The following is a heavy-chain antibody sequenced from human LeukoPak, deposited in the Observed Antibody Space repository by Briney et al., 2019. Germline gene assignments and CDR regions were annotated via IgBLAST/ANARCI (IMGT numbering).Heavy chain of an antibody. D-gene: IGHD2/OR15-2a*01. CDR1: GITFSSYS. Sequence: TGGSLRLSCGASGITFSSYSMNWVRQAPGKGLEWVSYISGSGSTKYYADSVKGRFTISRDNARNSLYLQMNSLRAEDTAVYFCARGGLSIMGYWGQGTLVTVSS. CDR2: ISGSGSTK. V-gene: IGHV3-48*01. CDR3: ARGGLSIMGY. J-gene: IGHJ4*02.